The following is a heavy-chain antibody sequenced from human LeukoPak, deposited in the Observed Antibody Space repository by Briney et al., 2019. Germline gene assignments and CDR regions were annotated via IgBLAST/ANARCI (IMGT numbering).Heavy chain of an antibody. D-gene: IGHD1-1*01. CDR2: ISGSGGST. CDR1: GFTFSSYA. CDR3: AKGGVHRPSWLNWFDP. Sequence: GGSLRLSCAASGFTFSSYAMSWVRQAPGKGLEWVSAISGSGGSTYYADSVKGRFTISRDNSKNTLYLQMNSLRAEDTAVYYCAKGGVHRPSWLNWFDPWGQGTLVTVSS. V-gene: IGHV3-23*01. J-gene: IGHJ5*02.